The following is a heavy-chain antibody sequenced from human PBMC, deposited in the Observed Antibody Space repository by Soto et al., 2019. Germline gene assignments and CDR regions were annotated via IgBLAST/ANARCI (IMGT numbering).Heavy chain of an antibody. CDR1: GVTFRSSS. J-gene: IGHJ4*02. D-gene: IGHD4-17*01. CDR2: ISTTSSYI. CDR3: AREGSLYGDSVANCADY. V-gene: IGHV3-21*01. Sequence: GGSVTLSCAACGVTFRSSSMIWVRQDPGKGLEWVSSISTTSSYIYYADSVKGRFTISRDNAKKSLYLQMNSLRVEDTAVYYCAREGSLYGDSVANCADYWGQGALVTVSS.